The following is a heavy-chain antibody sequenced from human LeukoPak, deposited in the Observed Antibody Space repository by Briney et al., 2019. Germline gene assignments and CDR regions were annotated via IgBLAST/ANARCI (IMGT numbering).Heavy chain of an antibody. CDR3: ARGLYYDSSGSDFDY. CDR2: IYYSGST. Sequence: SETLSLTCTVSGGSISSYYWSWIRQPPGKGLEWIGYIYYSGSTNYNPSLKSRVTISVDTSKNQFSLKLSSETAADTAVYYCARGLYYDSSGSDFDYWGQGTLVTVSS. CDR1: GGSISSYY. V-gene: IGHV4-59*01. J-gene: IGHJ4*02. D-gene: IGHD3-22*01.